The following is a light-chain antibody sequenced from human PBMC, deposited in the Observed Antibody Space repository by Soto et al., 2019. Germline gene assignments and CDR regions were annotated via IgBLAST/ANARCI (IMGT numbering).Light chain of an antibody. Sequence: DIQMTQSPSTLSASVGDRVTITCRASQSISRGLAWYQQKPGKAPKVLIYDVSSLESGVPSRFSGSGSGTEFTLTISSLQPDDFATYYCQQYNSYTWTFGQGTKVEIK. CDR3: QQYNSYTWT. J-gene: IGKJ1*01. CDR2: DVS. V-gene: IGKV1-5*01. CDR1: QSISRG.